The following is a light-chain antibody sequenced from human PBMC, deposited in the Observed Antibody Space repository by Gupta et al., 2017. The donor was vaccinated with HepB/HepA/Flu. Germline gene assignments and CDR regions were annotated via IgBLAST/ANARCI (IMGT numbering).Light chain of an antibody. Sequence: YELTQPPSLSVSPGQTASITCSGDKLGDKYACWYQQKPGQSPVLVIYQDSKRPSGIPERFSGSNSGNTATLTISGTQAMDEADYYCQAWDSSTVVFGGGTKLTVL. V-gene: IGLV3-1*01. CDR1: KLGDKY. CDR2: QDS. CDR3: QAWDSSTVV. J-gene: IGLJ2*01.